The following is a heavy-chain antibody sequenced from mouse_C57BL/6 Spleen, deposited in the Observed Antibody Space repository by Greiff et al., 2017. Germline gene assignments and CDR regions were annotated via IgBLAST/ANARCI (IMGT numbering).Heavy chain of an antibody. CDR3: ASTYYYGSSFYYFDY. V-gene: IGHV5-6*01. Sequence: EVQLVESGGDLVKPGGSLKLSCAASGFTFSSYGMSWVRQTPDKRLEWVATISSGGSYTYYPDSVKGRFTISRDNAKNTLYLQMSSLKSEDTAMYYCASTYYYGSSFYYFDYWGQGTTLTVSS. CDR2: ISSGGSYT. J-gene: IGHJ2*01. D-gene: IGHD1-1*01. CDR1: GFTFSSYG.